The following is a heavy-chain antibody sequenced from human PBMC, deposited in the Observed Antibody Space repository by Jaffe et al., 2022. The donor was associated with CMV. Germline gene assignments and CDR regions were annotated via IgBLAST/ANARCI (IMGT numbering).Heavy chain of an antibody. CDR1: GFTFSSYA. V-gene: IGHV3-23*01. CDR2: ISGSGGST. Sequence: EVQLLESGGGLVQPGGSLRLSCAASGFTFSSYAMSWVRQAPGKGLEWVSAISGSGGSTYYADSVKGRFTISRDNSKNTLYLQMNSLRAEDTAVYYCAKRGPYCTNGVCFHWFDPWGQGTLVTVSS. J-gene: IGHJ5*02. CDR3: AKRGPYCTNGVCFHWFDP. D-gene: IGHD2-8*01.